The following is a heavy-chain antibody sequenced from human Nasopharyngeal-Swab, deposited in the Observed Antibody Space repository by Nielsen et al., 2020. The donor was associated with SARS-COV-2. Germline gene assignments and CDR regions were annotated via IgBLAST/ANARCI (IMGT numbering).Heavy chain of an antibody. Sequence: SVKVSCKASGGTFSSYAISWVRQAPGQGLEWMGGIIPIFGTANYAQKFQGRVTITADESTSTAYMELSSLRSEDTAVYYCARSIAARVYYYYMDVWGKGTTVTVSS. D-gene: IGHD6-6*01. J-gene: IGHJ6*03. CDR1: GGTFSSYA. CDR2: IIPIFGTA. V-gene: IGHV1-69*13. CDR3: ARSIAARVYYYYMDV.